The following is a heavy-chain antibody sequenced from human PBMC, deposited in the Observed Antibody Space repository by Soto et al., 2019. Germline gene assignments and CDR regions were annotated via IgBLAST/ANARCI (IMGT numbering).Heavy chain of an antibody. Sequence: GESLKISCKGSGYSFTSYWIGWVRQMPGKGLEWMGIIYPGNSDTRYSPSFQGQVTISADKSISTAYLQWSSLKASATAMYYCAKRRAVARYYYYYGMDVWGQGTTVTVSS. CDR2: IYPGNSDT. CDR3: AKRRAVARYYYYYGMDV. V-gene: IGHV5-51*01. J-gene: IGHJ6*02. D-gene: IGHD6-19*01. CDR1: GYSFTSYW.